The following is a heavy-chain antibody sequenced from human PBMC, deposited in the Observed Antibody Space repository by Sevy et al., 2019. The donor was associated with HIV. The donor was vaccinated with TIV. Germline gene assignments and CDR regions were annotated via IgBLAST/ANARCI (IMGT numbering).Heavy chain of an antibody. J-gene: IGHJ4*02. Sequence: GGSLRLSCAASGFTFSSFGMHWVRQVPGKGLEWVSFISYDGSDKRYVDSVKGRFTISRDSSKNTLYQQMNRLRGGDTAVYYCAKDGPPYYTSGSYMYYFDYWGQGALVTVSS. D-gene: IGHD3-10*01. CDR1: GFTFSSFG. CDR3: AKDGPPYYTSGSYMYYFDY. CDR2: ISYDGSDK. V-gene: IGHV3-30*18.